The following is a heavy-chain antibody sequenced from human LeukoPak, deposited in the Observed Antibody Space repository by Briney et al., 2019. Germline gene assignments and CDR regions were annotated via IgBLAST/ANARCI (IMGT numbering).Heavy chain of an antibody. Sequence: ASVKVSCKASGYTFTGYYMHWVRQAPGQGLEWMGWINPNSGGTNYAQKFQGRVTMTRDTSISTAYMELSRLRSDDTAVYCCARDSLSDIVVVPAAMVSSMDVWGKGTTVTVSS. CDR3: ARDSLSDIVVVPAAMVSSMDV. D-gene: IGHD2-2*01. V-gene: IGHV1-2*02. J-gene: IGHJ6*03. CDR1: GYTFTGYY. CDR2: INPNSGGT.